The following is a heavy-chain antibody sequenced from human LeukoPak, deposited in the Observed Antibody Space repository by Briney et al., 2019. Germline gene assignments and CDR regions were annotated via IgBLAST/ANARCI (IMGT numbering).Heavy chain of an antibody. CDR3: ARDGDRWGLALFDY. D-gene: IGHD1-26*01. CDR2: IIPIFGTA. V-gene: IGHV1-69*13. J-gene: IGHJ4*02. CDR1: GYTFTSYG. Sequence: ASVKVSCKASGYTFTSYGISWVRQAPGQGLEWMGGIIPIFGTANYAQKFQGRVTITADESTSTAYMELSSLRSEDTAEYYCARDGDRWGLALFDYWGQGTLVTVSS.